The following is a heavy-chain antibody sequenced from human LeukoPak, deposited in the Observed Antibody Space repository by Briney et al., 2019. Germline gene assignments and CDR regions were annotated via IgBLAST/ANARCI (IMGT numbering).Heavy chain of an antibody. J-gene: IGHJ3*02. CDR3: AVVVPAAMSAFGI. CDR1: GFTFSSYS. V-gene: IGHV4-34*08. D-gene: IGHD2-2*01. CDR2: INHSGST. Sequence: GSLRLSCAASGFTFSSYSMNWVRQHPGKGREWIGEINHSGSTNYNPSLKSRVTISVDTSKNQFSLKLSSVTAADTAVYYCAVVVPAAMSAFGIWGQGTMVTVSS.